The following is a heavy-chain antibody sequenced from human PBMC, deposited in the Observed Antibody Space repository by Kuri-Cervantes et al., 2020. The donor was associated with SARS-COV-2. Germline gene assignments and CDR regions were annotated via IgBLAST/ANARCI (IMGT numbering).Heavy chain of an antibody. D-gene: IGHD3-22*01. Sequence: ESLKISCAVYGRSLSGYYWGWIRQPPGKGLEWVGEINHSGSTNCNPSLKSRVTISGDTSKNHYSLKLSSVTAADTAVYYCARAKCYYDSSGYYEDAFDIWGQGTMVTVSS. V-gene: IGHV4-34*01. J-gene: IGHJ3*02. CDR3: ARAKCYYDSSGYYEDAFDI. CDR1: GRSLSGYY. CDR2: INHSGST.